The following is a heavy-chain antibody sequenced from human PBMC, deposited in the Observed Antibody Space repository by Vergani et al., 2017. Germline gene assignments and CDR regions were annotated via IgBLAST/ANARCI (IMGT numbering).Heavy chain of an antibody. J-gene: IGHJ6*03. CDR2: INPSGGST. D-gene: IGHD2-2*01. Sequence: QVHLVQSGAEVKKPGASVKVSCKASGYTFTSYYMHWVRQAPGQGLEWMGIINPSGGSTSYAQKFQGRVTMTRDTSTSTVYMELRSLRSDDTAVYYCARFRYCSSTSCRYYYYYMDVWGKGTTVTVSS. CDR1: GYTFTSYY. V-gene: IGHV1-46*01. CDR3: ARFRYCSSTSCRYYYYYMDV.